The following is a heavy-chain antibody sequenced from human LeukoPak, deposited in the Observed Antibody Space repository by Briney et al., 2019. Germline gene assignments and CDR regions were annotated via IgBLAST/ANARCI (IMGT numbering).Heavy chain of an antibody. D-gene: IGHD3-3*01. J-gene: IGHJ4*02. CDR3: ATIPLYDFWSGSPVG. V-gene: IGHV3-7*01. Sequence: PGGSLRLSCAASGFTFSSYWMSWVRQAPGKGLEWVANIKQDGSEKYYVDSVKGRFTISRDNAKNSLYLQMNSLRAEDKAVYYCATIPLYDFWSGSPVGWGQGTLVTVSS. CDR2: IKQDGSEK. CDR1: GFTFSSYW.